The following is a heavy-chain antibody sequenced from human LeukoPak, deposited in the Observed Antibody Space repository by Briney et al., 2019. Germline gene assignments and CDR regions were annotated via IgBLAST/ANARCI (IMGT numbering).Heavy chain of an antibody. CDR1: GFTFSSYA. J-gene: IGHJ5*02. D-gene: IGHD2-15*01. CDR3: AKVKGDRPNWFDP. Sequence: GGSLRLSCAASGFTFSSYAMHWVRQAPGKGLEWVAVISYDGSNKYYADSVKGRFTISRDNSKNTLYLQMNSLRAEDTAVYYCAKVKGDRPNWFDPWGQGTLVSVSS. CDR2: ISYDGSNK. V-gene: IGHV3-30-3*01.